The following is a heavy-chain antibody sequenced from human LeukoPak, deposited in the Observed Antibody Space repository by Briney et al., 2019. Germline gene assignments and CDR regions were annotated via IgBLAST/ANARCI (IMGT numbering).Heavy chain of an antibody. CDR2: ISAYNGNT. Sequence: ASVKVSCKASGYIFSNFSISWVRQAPGQGLEWMGWISAYNGNTNYAQKLQGRVTMTTDTSTSTAYMELRSLRSDDTAVYYCAAQLGTGGIFDYWGQGTLVTVSS. CDR3: AAQLGTGGIFDY. D-gene: IGHD3/OR15-3a*01. CDR1: GYIFSNFS. J-gene: IGHJ4*02. V-gene: IGHV1-18*01.